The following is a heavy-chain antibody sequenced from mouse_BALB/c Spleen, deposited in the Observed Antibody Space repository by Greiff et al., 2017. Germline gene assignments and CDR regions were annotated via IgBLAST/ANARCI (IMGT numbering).Heavy chain of an antibody. J-gene: IGHJ2*01. CDR3: AREEGTGYFDY. Sequence: EVQLQQSGPGLVKPSQSLSLTCTVTGYSITSDYAWNWIRQFPGNKLEWMGYISYSGSTSYNPSLKSRISITRDTSKNQFFLQLNSVTTEDTATYYCAREEGTGYFDYWGQGTTLTVSS. D-gene: IGHD3-3*01. CDR1: GYSITSDYA. CDR2: ISYSGST. V-gene: IGHV3-2*02.